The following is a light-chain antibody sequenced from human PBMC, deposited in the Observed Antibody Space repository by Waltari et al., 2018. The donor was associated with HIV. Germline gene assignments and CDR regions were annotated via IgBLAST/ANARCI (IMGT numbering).Light chain of an antibody. CDR2: RDN. Sequence: QSVLTQPPSASGAPGQRVTISCSGSSANIGNTVSWYPQLPGTAPKVLIYRDNQRPSGVPDRFSGSRSGTSASLDVSGLRSEDEANYICAAWDDILSGWVFGGGTKLTVL. CDR1: SANIGNT. J-gene: IGLJ3*02. V-gene: IGLV1-47*01. CDR3: AAWDDILSGWV.